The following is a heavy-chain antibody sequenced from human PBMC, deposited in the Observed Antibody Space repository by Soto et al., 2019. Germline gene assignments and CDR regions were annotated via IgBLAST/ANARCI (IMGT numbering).Heavy chain of an antibody. Sequence: SETLSLTCTVSGGSISSYYWSWIRQAPGKGLEWIGYIYYTTNYNPSLKSRVTISADTSKNQISLKLTSVTAADTAVYYCAKGVADRGIDSWGKGTLVTVSS. CDR2: IYYTT. V-gene: IGHV4-59*01. CDR1: GGSISSYY. CDR3: AKGVADRGIDS. J-gene: IGHJ4*02.